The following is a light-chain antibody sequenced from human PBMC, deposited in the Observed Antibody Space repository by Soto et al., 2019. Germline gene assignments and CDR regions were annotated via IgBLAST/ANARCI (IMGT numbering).Light chain of an antibody. CDR2: KAS. Sequence: DIQMTQSPSTLSGSVGDRVTITCRASQTISSWLAWYQQKPGKAPKLLIYKASTLKSGVPSRFSGGGSGTEFTLTISSLQPDDFATYYCQQYNSYSPLTFGGGTKVDIK. CDR3: QQYNSYSPLT. V-gene: IGKV1-5*03. J-gene: IGKJ4*01. CDR1: QTISSW.